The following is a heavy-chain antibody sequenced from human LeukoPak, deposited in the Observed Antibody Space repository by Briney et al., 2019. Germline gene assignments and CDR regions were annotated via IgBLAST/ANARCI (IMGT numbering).Heavy chain of an antibody. CDR1: GGTFSSYA. CDR3: ARDRYSYGYFDY. CDR2: ITPIFGTA. V-gene: IGHV1-69*05. J-gene: IGHJ4*02. D-gene: IGHD5-18*01. Sequence: GASVKVSCKASGGTFSSYAISWVRQAPGQGLEWMGRITPIFGTANYAQKFQGRVTITTDESTSTAYMELSSLRSEDTAVYYCARDRYSYGYFDYWGQGTLVTVSS.